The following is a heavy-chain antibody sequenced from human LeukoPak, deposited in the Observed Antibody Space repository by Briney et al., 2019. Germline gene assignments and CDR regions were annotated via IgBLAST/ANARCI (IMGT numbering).Heavy chain of an antibody. V-gene: IGHV1-2*02. CDR3: ASDWGLSQLEYCSNTNCYMGAFDI. CDR2: INPTRCGK. D-gene: IGHD2-2*02. Sequence: ASVKVSCKASGYTFTGYYMHWVRQAPGQGLEWMGWINPTRCGKNYAQKFQGRVTMTRDTSISTAYMELSRLRSDDTAVYYCASDWGLSQLEYCSNTNCYMGAFDIWGQGTMVTVSS. J-gene: IGHJ3*02. CDR1: GYTFTGYY.